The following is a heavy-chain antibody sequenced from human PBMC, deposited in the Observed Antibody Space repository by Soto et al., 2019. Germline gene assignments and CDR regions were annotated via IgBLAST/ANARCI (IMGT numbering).Heavy chain of an antibody. CDR2: IYYSGST. Sequence: SETLSLTCTVSGGSISSGGYYWSWIRLHPGKGLEWIGYIYYSGSTYYNPSLKSRVTISVDTSKNQFSLKLSSVTAADTAVYFCPRALESSIAAAGTWFDPWGQGTLVTVAS. V-gene: IGHV4-31*03. CDR1: GGSISSGGYY. J-gene: IGHJ5*02. CDR3: PRALESSIAAAGTWFDP. D-gene: IGHD6-13*01.